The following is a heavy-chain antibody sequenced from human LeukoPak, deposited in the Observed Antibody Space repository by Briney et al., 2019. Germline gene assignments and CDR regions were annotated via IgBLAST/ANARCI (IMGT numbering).Heavy chain of an antibody. CDR1: GYTFTSYD. D-gene: IGHD2-2*01. V-gene: IGHV1-8*03. J-gene: IGHJ3*02. CDR2: MNPNSGNT. Sequence: GASVKVSCKASGYTFTSYDINWVRQATGQGLEWMGWMNPNSGNTGYAQKFQGRVTITRNTSISTAYMELSSLRSEDTAVYYCARGGSPVVPAAIRAFDIGGQGTMVTVSS. CDR3: ARGGSPVVPAAIRAFDI.